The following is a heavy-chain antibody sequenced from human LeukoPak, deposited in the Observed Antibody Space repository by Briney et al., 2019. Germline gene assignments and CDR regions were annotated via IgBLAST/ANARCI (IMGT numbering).Heavy chain of an antibody. D-gene: IGHD2-15*01. CDR2: IFHRGST. J-gene: IGHJ5*01. Sequence: SQTLSLTCNVSGGSISNDAYYWSWIRQHPGKGLEWIGYIFHRGSTYYNPSLKSRLSISVDTSKNEFSLNLNSVTAADTAVYFCARARRTDKFPLCGDSWGQGTLVTVSS. V-gene: IGHV4-31*03. CDR3: ARARRTDKFPLCGDS. CDR1: GGSISNDAYY.